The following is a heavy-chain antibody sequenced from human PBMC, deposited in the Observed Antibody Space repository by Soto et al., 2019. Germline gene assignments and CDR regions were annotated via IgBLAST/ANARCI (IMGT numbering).Heavy chain of an antibody. CDR1: GFTFSSYA. Sequence: QVQLVESGGGVVQPGRSLRLSCAASGFTFSSYAMHWVRQAPGKGLEWVALISYDGSNKYYADSVKGRFTISRDNSKNTLYLQMNRLRPEDTAVYHCASDQGGTTLYYHGMDVWGQGTTVTVSS. CDR2: ISYDGSNK. CDR3: ASDQGGTTLYYHGMDV. J-gene: IGHJ6*02. V-gene: IGHV3-30-3*01. D-gene: IGHD1-7*01.